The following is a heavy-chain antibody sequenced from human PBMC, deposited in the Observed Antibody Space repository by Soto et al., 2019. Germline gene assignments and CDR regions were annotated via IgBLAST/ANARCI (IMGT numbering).Heavy chain of an antibody. V-gene: IGHV3-66*01. CDR1: GFTVSSNY. CDR3: ARGPDFWSGYYNGNWFDP. CDR2: IYSGGST. Sequence: GGSLRLSCAASGFTVSSNYMSWVRQAPGKGLEWVSVIYSGGSTYYADSVKGRFTISRDNSKNTLYLQMNSLRAEDTAVYYCARGPDFWSGYYNGNWFDPWGQGTLVTVSS. D-gene: IGHD3-3*01. J-gene: IGHJ5*02.